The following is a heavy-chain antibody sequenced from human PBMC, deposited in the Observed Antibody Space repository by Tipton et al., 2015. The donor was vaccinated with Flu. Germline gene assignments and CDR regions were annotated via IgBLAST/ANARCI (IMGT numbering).Heavy chain of an antibody. CDR2: ISYDGSNK. CDR1: GFTFSSYG. D-gene: IGHD2-2*01. J-gene: IGHJ6*02. Sequence: SLRLSCAASGFTFSSYGMHWVRQAPGKGLEWVAVISYDGSNKYYADSVKGRFTISRDNSKNTLYLQMNSLRAEDTAVYYCAKDGDIVVVPAASSGMDVWGQGTTVTVSS. CDR3: AKDGDIVVVPAASSGMDV. V-gene: IGHV3-30*18.